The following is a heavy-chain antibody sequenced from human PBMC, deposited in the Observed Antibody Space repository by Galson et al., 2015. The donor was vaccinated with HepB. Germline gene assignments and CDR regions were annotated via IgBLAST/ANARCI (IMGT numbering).Heavy chain of an antibody. J-gene: IGHJ4*02. CDR2: ISSYGGNT. V-gene: IGHV1-18*04. CDR3: ARDRDYRFDF. Sequence: QSGAEVKKPGASVRVSCKASGYTFTSNGIGWVRQTPRQGLEWLGWISSYGGNTKYAQKYQGRITLTRDTSTSTAYLELRSLRSDDTAVYYCARDRDYRFDFWGQGTLVTVSS. D-gene: IGHD4/OR15-4a*01. CDR1: GYTFTSNG.